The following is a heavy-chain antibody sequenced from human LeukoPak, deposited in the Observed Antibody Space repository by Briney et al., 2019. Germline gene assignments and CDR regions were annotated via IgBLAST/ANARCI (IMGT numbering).Heavy chain of an antibody. J-gene: IGHJ5*02. CDR3: ARVGVLTDYDFWSGYQPDH. CDR1: GYTFTSYG. D-gene: IGHD3-3*01. V-gene: IGHV1-18*01. CDR2: ISAYNGNT. Sequence: ASVKVSCKASGYTFTSYGISWVRQAPGQGLEWMGWISAYNGNTNYAQKLQGRVTMTTDTSTSTAYMELRSLRSDDTAVYYCARVGVLTDYDFWSGYQPDHWGQGTLVTVSS.